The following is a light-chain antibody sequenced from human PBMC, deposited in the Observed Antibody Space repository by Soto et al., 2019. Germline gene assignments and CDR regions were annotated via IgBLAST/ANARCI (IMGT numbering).Light chain of an antibody. CDR1: NSDVGNYNR. V-gene: IGLV2-18*02. J-gene: IGLJ1*01. CDR2: DVT. CDR3: SSYTSSDTYV. Sequence: QSVLTQPPSVSGSPGQSVAISCTGTNSDVGNYNRVSWYQQPPGTAPKLMIYDVTNRPSGVPDRFSGSKSGNTASLTISGLQADDEADYYCSSYTSSDTYVFGTGTKLT.